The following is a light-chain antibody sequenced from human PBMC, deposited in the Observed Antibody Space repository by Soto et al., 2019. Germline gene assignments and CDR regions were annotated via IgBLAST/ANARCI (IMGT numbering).Light chain of an antibody. CDR1: NSDVNY. CDR3: SSSTSSNTFV. V-gene: IGLV2-14*01. CDR2: EVI. J-gene: IGLJ1*01. Sequence: QSVLTQPASVSGAPGQSITISCTGTNSDVNYVSWHQQHPGKAPKLMIYEVINRSSGVSTRFSGSKSGNTASLTISGLQAEGEADYYCSSSTSSNTFVFGTGTKSPS.